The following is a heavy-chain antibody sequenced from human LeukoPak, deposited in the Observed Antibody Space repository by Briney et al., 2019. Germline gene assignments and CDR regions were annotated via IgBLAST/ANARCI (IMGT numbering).Heavy chain of an antibody. Sequence: PGESLKISCSASGFTFSDYAMHWVRQAPGKGLDYVSAISGNGGSTYYADSVKGRFTISRDNSKDTLYLQMSSLRAEDAAVYYCVKLAEGGCWGLGTLVTVSS. V-gene: IGHV3-64D*09. CDR1: GFTFSDYA. J-gene: IGHJ4*02. CDR3: VKLAEGGC. D-gene: IGHD2-15*01. CDR2: ISGNGGST.